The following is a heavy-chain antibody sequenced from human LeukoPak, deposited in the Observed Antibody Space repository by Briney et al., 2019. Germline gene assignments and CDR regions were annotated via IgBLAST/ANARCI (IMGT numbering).Heavy chain of an antibody. CDR1: GFTFSSYA. J-gene: IGHJ4*02. Sequence: GGSLRLSCAASGFTFSSYAMSWVRQAPGKGLEWVSAISGSGGSTYYADSVKGRFTISRDNSKNTLYLQMNSLRAEDTAVYYCAKDRGESHYYNSGGLFEFGGREPLVTVS. CDR3: AKDRGESHYYNSGGLFEF. CDR2: ISGSGGST. D-gene: IGHD3-22*01. V-gene: IGHV3-23*01.